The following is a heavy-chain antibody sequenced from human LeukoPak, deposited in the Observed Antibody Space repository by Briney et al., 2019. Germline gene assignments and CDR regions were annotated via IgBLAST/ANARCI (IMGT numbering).Heavy chain of an antibody. CDR1: TFTKAW. Sequence: GGSLRLSCVVSTFTKAWMNWVRQAPGKGLEWVGRVKNRGDGRTTDYAAPVKGRFTISRGDSKRTVYLQMNNLKTEDTAVYFCTTEYYGGFDNWGQGTLVTVSS. J-gene: IGHJ4*02. CDR3: TTEYYGGFDN. V-gene: IGHV3-15*07. CDR2: VKNRGDGRTT. D-gene: IGHD3-16*01.